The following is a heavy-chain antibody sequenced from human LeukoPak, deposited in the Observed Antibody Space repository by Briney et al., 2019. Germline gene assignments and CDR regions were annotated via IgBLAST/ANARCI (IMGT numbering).Heavy chain of an antibody. Sequence: SETLSLTCTVSGGSISSYYWSWIRQPPGKGLEWIGYIYYSGSTNYNPSLKSRVTISVDTSKNQFSLKLSSVTAADTAVYYCARVNKDSSGWYDGFDYWGQGTLVTISS. CDR3: ARVNKDSSGWYDGFDY. D-gene: IGHD6-19*01. CDR2: IYYSGST. CDR1: GGSISSYY. V-gene: IGHV4-59*01. J-gene: IGHJ4*02.